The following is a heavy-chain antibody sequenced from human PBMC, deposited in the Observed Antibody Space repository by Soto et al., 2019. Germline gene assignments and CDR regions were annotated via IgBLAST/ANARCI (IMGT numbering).Heavy chain of an antibody. V-gene: IGHV1-46*01. Sequence: ASVKVSCKASGYTFTSYYMHWVRQAPGQGLEWMGIINPSGGSTSYAQKFQGRVTMTRDTSTSTVYMELSSLRSEDTAVNYYGRPNYYDIGGYRVHFDFWGKGSRVTAS. CDR2: INPSGGST. CDR1: GYTFTSYY. J-gene: IGHJ4*02. D-gene: IGHD3-22*01. CDR3: GRPNYYDIGGYRVHFDF.